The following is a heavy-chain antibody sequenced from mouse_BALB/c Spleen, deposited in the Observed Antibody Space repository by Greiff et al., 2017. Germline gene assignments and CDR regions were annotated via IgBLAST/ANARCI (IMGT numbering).Heavy chain of an antibody. Sequence: EVKVEESGGGLVQPGGSRKLSCAASGFTFSSFGMHWVRQAPEKGLEWVAYISSGSSTIYYADTVKGRFTISRDNPKNTLFLQMTSLRSEDTAMYYCARQYYYGSSYYFDYWGQGTTLTVSS. CDR2: ISSGSSTI. D-gene: IGHD1-1*01. V-gene: IGHV5-17*02. CDR1: GFTFSSFG. CDR3: ARQYYYGSSYYFDY. J-gene: IGHJ2*01.